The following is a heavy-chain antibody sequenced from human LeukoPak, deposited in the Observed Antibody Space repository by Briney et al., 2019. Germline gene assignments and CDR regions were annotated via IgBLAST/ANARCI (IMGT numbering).Heavy chain of an antibody. CDR2: INPNSGGT. J-gene: IGHJ6*02. Sequence: ASVKVSCKASGYTFTSYYMHWVRQAPGQGLEWMGWINPNSGGTNYAQKFQGRVTMTRDTSISTAYMELSRLRSDDTAVYYCARDLGQQLVLGDYYYYYGMDVWGQGTTVTVSS. D-gene: IGHD6-13*01. CDR3: ARDLGQQLVLGDYYYYYGMDV. V-gene: IGHV1-2*02. CDR1: GYTFTSYY.